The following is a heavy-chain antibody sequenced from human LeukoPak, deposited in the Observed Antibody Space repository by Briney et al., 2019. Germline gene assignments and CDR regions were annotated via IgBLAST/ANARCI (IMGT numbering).Heavy chain of an antibody. Sequence: GGSLRLSCAASGFTFSSYEMNWVRQAPGKGLEWVSYISSSGSTIYYADSVKGRFTISRDNDKNSLYLQMNSLRAEDTAVYYCARDSPGYGMDVWGKGTTVTVSS. V-gene: IGHV3-48*03. J-gene: IGHJ6*04. CDR3: ARDSPGYGMDV. CDR1: GFTFSSYE. CDR2: ISSSGSTI.